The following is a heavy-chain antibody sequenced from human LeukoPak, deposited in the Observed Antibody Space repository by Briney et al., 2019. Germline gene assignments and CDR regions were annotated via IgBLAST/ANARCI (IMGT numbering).Heavy chain of an antibody. V-gene: IGHV4-61*08. CDR3: ARELPRSTTFIDY. J-gene: IGHJ4*02. CDR1: GGSISSGGYS. Sequence: SETLSLTCAVSGGSISSGGYSWSWIRQPPGEGLEWIGYIYYSGNTNYNPSLKSRVTISIDTSKNQFSLKLNSVTAADTAVYYCARELPRSTTFIDYWGQGTLVTVSS. D-gene: IGHD1-14*01. CDR2: IYYSGNT.